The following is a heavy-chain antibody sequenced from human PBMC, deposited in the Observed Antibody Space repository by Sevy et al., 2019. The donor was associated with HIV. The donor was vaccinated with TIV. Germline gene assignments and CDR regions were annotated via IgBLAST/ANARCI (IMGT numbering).Heavy chain of an antibody. D-gene: IGHD2-15*01. CDR1: GFTFSSYS. V-gene: IGHV3-21*04. Sequence: GGSLRLSCAVSGFTFSSYSMNWVRQAPGKGLEWVSSISSSSNYIYYADSVKGRFTISRDNAKDSLFLQMNRLRAEDTAIYYCARGYCSGTGCSSGRAWFAFDIWGQGTMVTVSS. CDR3: ARGYCSGTGCSSGRAWFAFDI. J-gene: IGHJ3*02. CDR2: ISSSSNYI.